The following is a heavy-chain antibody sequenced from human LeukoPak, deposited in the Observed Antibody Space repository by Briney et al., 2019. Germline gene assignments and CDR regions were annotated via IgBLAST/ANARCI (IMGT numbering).Heavy chain of an antibody. CDR3: ATDQRYAFDY. CDR2: IRTTAEGAKYA. J-gene: IGHJ4*02. V-gene: IGHV3-48*02. CDR1: GFSFTDYP. D-gene: IGHD3-9*01. Sequence: GGSLRLSCATSGFSFTDYPMNGVRQAPGKGLERISNIRTTAEGAKYAYYADSVKGRVTISRDDGKNTLYLHMNSLRDDDTAVYYCATDQRYAFDYWGQGILVTVSS.